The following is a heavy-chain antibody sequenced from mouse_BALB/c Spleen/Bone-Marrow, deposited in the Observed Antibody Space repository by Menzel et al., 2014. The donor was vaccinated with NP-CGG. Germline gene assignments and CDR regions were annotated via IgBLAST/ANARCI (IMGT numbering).Heavy chain of an antibody. V-gene: IGHV1-63*01. CDR3: ARRDYDGYPYALDY. CDR1: GYAFTNYW. CDR2: IYPGGGHI. J-gene: IGHJ4*01. Sequence: VQLQQSGAELVRPGTSVKISCKASGYAFTNYWLGWVKQRPGHGLEWLGNIYPGGGHIYYNEKFKGKATRTADKSSSTAYMQLSSLTSEDSADYFCARRDYDGYPYALDYWGQGTSVTVSS. D-gene: IGHD2-3*01.